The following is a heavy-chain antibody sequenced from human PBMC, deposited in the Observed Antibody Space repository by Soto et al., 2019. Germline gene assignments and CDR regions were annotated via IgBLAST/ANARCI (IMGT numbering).Heavy chain of an antibody. V-gene: IGHV3-23*01. CDR3: AEGGSSSGYYYYSMDV. Sequence: EVQLLESGGGLVQPGGSLRLSCAASGFTFSSYAMSWVRQAPGKGLEWVSAISGSGGSTYYADSVKGRFTISRDNSKNTLYLQMNSLRAEDTAVYYCAEGGSSSGYYYYSMDVWGQGTTVTVSS. D-gene: IGHD6-6*01. J-gene: IGHJ6*02. CDR1: GFTFSSYA. CDR2: ISGSGGST.